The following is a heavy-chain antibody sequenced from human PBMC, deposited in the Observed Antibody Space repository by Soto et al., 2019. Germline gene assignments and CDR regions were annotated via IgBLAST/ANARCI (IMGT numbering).Heavy chain of an antibody. D-gene: IGHD2-15*01. Sequence: GGSLRLSCAASGFPFSSYSMNWVLQAPGKGLEWVSSISSRSSYIYYADSVKGRFTISRDNAKNSLYLQMNSLRGEDTAVYHCAREGPQWSNAFDIWGQGTMVTVSS. J-gene: IGHJ3*02. CDR2: ISSRSSYI. CDR1: GFPFSSYS. CDR3: AREGPQWSNAFDI. V-gene: IGHV3-21*01.